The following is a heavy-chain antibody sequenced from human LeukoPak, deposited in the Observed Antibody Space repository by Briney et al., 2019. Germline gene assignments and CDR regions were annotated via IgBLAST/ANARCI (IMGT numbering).Heavy chain of an antibody. J-gene: IGHJ4*02. CDR2: IGSKANNYAT. V-gene: IGHV3-73*01. CDR1: GFTFSGSA. CDR3: TGDNFDSSVKFDY. D-gene: IGHD3-22*01. Sequence: PGGSLRLSCVVSGFTFSGSAVHWVRQASGKGLEWVGRIGSKANNYATAYAASVKGRFTISRDDSKNTAYLQMNSLKTEDTAVYYCTGDNFDSSVKFDYWGQGTLVTVSS.